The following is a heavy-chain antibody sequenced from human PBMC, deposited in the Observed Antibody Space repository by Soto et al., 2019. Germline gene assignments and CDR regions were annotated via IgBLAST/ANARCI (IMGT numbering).Heavy chain of an antibody. Sequence: EVQLVESGGGLVQPGGSLRLSCTASGFTFSSYWMSWVRQAPGKGLGWVANIKEDGSGKYSVDSVKGRFSISRDNARNSLYLQMNSLRVEDTAVYYCVRVGRVGGYWGQGVLVTVSS. CDR2: IKEDGSGK. CDR3: VRVGRVGGY. J-gene: IGHJ4*02. V-gene: IGHV3-7*03. CDR1: GFTFSSYW. D-gene: IGHD3-16*01.